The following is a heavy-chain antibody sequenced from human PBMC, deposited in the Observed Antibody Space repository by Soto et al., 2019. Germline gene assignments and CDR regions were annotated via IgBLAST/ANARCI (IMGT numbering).Heavy chain of an antibody. CDR1: GGTFSSYT. CDR3: ATSLSGYRPHFDY. J-gene: IGHJ4*02. D-gene: IGHD3-3*01. Sequence: ASVKVSCKASGGTFSSYTISWVRQAPGQGLEWMGRIIPILGIANYAQKFQGRVTVTADKSTSTAYMELSSLRSEDTAVYHCATSLSGYRPHFDYWGQGTLVTVSS. V-gene: IGHV1-69*02. CDR2: IIPILGIA.